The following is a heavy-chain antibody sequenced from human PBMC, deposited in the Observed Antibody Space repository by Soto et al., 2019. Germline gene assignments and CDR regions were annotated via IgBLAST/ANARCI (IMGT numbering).Heavy chain of an antibody. V-gene: IGHV3-33*07. CDR2: IWYDGSQK. CDR1: GFNFSKFG. Sequence: QAHLVESGGRVVQPGRSLRLSCAASGFNFSKFGMYWVRQAPGKGLEWVAVIWYDGSQKYYADSVKGRFTISRDNSNNTLYLQMSSRRAEDTAVYYCAKEVWGLYTFGRPLDNWGHGTLVTVSS. D-gene: IGHD3-16*01. J-gene: IGHJ4*01. CDR3: AKEVWGLYTFGRPLDN.